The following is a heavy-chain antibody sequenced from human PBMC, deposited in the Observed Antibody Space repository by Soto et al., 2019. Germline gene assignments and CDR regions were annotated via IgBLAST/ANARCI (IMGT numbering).Heavy chain of an antibody. V-gene: IGHV3-21*01. CDR1: GFPFSSYS. CDR3: ARDVIAVAGNAFDI. Sequence: PGGSLRLSCAASGFPFSSYSMNWVRQAPGKGLEWVSSISSSSSYIYYADSVKGRFTISRDNAKNSLYLQMNSLRAEDTAVYYCARDVIAVAGNAFDIWGQGTMVTVSS. CDR2: ISSSSSYI. D-gene: IGHD6-19*01. J-gene: IGHJ3*02.